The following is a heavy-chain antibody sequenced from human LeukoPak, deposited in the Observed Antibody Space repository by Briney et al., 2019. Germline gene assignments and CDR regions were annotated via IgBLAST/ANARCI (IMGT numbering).Heavy chain of an antibody. J-gene: IGHJ5*02. D-gene: IGHD3-3*01. CDR1: GYTFTSYY. CDR3: ARVGRFLEWTWWFDP. Sequence: ASVKVSCKASGYTFTSYYMHWVRQAPGQGLEWMGIINPSGGSTSYAQKFQGRVTMTRDTFTSTVYMELSSLRSEDTAVYYCARVGRFLEWTWWFDPWGQGTLVTVSS. CDR2: INPSGGST. V-gene: IGHV1-46*01.